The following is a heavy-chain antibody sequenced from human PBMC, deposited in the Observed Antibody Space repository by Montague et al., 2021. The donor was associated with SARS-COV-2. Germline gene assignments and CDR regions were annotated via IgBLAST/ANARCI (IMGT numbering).Heavy chain of an antibody. Sequence: SETLSLTCAVYGGSFSGYYWSWIRQPPGKGLEWIGEINHSGSTNYNPSLKSRVTISVDTSKNQFSLKLSSVTAADTAVYYCARYEGYYDILTGYSTPYYYYGMDVWGQGTTVTVSS. D-gene: IGHD3-9*01. CDR2: INHSGST. V-gene: IGHV4-34*01. CDR1: GGSFSGYY. CDR3: ARYEGYYDILTGYSTPYYYYGMDV. J-gene: IGHJ6*02.